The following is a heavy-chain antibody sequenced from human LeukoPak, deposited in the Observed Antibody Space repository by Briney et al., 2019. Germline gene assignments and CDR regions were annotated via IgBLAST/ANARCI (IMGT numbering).Heavy chain of an antibody. CDR3: ARVAGYSSGWLAFDY. CDR2: TSSSGSTI. D-gene: IGHD6-19*01. CDR1: GFTFSSYE. Sequence: GGSLRLSCAASGFTFSSYEMNWVRQAPGKGLEWVSYTSSSGSTIYYADSVKGRFTISRDNAKNSLYLQMNSLRAEDTAVYYCARVAGYSSGWLAFDYWGQGTLVTVSS. J-gene: IGHJ4*02. V-gene: IGHV3-48*03.